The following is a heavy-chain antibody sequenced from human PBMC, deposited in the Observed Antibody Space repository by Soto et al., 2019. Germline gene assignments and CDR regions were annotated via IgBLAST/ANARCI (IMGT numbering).Heavy chain of an antibody. CDR2: INSNSGGT. CDR3: ARVSNYGDFV. V-gene: IGHV1-2*06. CDR1: GYSFTGYY. Sequence: QVQLVQSGAEVKKPGASVKVSCRASGYSFTGYYVHWVRQAPGQGLEWMGRINSNSGGTNYAQKFQGRVTMTLDTSISTDYMELSRLSSDDTAMFYCARVSNYGDFVWGQGTLVTVSS. D-gene: IGHD4-17*01. J-gene: IGHJ4*02.